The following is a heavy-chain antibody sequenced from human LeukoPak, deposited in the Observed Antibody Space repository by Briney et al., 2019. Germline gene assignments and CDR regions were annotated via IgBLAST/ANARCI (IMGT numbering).Heavy chain of an antibody. CDR1: GGTFSSYA. V-gene: IGHV1-69*05. CDR2: IIPIFGTA. J-gene: IGHJ3*02. CDR3: ARDLGSNGAFDI. Sequence: SVKVSCKASGGTFSSYAISWVRQAPGQGLEWMGGIIPIFGTANYAQKFQGRVTITTDESTSTAYLELSSLRSEDTAVYYCARDLGSNGAFDIWGQGTMVTVSS. D-gene: IGHD3-10*01.